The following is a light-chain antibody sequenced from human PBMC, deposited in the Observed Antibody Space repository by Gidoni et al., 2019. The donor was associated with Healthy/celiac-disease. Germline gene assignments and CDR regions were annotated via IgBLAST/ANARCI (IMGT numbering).Light chain of an antibody. CDR3: QQRYSTLVT. V-gene: IGKV1-39*01. CDR1: QSISSY. CDR2: AAS. Sequence: DIQMTQSPSSLSASVGDRVTITCRASQSISSYLNWYQQKPGKAPKLLIYAASSLQSGVPSRFSGSGSGTDFTLTISSLQPEDVATYYCQQRYSTLVTFGQGTKVEIK. J-gene: IGKJ1*01.